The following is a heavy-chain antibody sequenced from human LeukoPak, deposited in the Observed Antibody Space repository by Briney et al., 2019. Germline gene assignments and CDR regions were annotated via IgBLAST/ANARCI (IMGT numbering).Heavy chain of an antibody. V-gene: IGHV3-30*02. CDR1: GFTFSSSG. CDR2: IRYDGSNK. CDR3: APSPKWANYYDSSGYCGH. J-gene: IGHJ4*02. Sequence: PGGSLRLSCAASGFTFSSSGMHWVRQAPGKGLEWVAFIRYDGSNKYYADSVKGRFTISRDNSKNTLYLQMNSLRAEDTAVYYCAPSPKWANYYDSSGYCGHWGQGTLVTVSS. D-gene: IGHD3-22*01.